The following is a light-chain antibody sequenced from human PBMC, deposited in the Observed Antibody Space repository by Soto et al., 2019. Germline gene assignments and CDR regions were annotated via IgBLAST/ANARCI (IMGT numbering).Light chain of an antibody. J-gene: IGKJ1*01. CDR3: QQSYSTPWT. Sequence: DIQMTQSPSSLSGSAGDRVTITCRASQSISSYLNWYQQKPGKAPKVLIFGTSILQTGVSSRFSGSGSGIDFTLTISSLQPEDFATYYCQQSYSTPWTFGQGTKVEIK. CDR2: GTS. CDR1: QSISSY. V-gene: IGKV1-39*01.